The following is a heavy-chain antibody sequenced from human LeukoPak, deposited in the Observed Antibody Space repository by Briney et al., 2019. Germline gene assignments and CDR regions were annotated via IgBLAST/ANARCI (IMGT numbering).Heavy chain of an antibody. Sequence: SETLSLTSAVYGGSYSNLYWSWIRQPPGKGLEWIGEINHRGSTYYNPSLKSRVTISVDTSKSQFSLKLTSVTAADTAVYYCARDWSGPYYFDYWGQGTLVTVSS. J-gene: IGHJ4*01. CDR3: ARDWSGPYYFDY. CDR2: INHRGST. CDR1: GGSYSNLY. V-gene: IGHV4-34*01. D-gene: IGHD3-3*01.